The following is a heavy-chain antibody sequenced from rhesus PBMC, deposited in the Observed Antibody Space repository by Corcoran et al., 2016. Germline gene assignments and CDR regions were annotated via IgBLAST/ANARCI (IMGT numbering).Heavy chain of an antibody. CDR1: GYTFTSYS. CDR3: ARGYWYFDI. Sequence: QVQLVQSGAEVKKPGASVKLSCKASGYTFTSYSKNWVRQAPGQGLEWMGWINPSNGHTGYAQKFQGRVTMTRDTSTSTAYMELSSLRSEDTAVYYCARGYWYFDIWGPGTPITISS. V-gene: IGHV1-200*01. J-gene: IGHJ2*01. CDR2: INPSNGHT.